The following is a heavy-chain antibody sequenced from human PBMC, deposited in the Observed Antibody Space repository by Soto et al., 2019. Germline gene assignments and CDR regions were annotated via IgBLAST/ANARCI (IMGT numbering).Heavy chain of an antibody. V-gene: IGHV1-69*12. Sequence: QVQLVQSGAEVKKPGSSVKVSCKASGGTFSNYALISWVRQAPGQGLEWMGGIIPIDATVNYAQKFQGRITIAADESTTTAYMALGSLRSEDTAVYYCARDPLGFGYTYGDVWGQGTTVTVSS. J-gene: IGHJ6*01. CDR1: GGTFSNYA. CDR2: IIPIDATV. CDR3: ARDPLGFGYTYGDV. D-gene: IGHD3-10*01.